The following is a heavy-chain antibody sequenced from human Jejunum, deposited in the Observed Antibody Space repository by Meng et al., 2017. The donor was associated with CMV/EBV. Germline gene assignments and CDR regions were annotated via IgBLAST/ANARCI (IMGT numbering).Heavy chain of an antibody. V-gene: IGHV1-18*01. J-gene: IGHJ4*02. Sequence: AQLVQSGGEGKKLGASVKVSCKASGYTFTNYGITWVRQAPGQGLEWMGWISAYNGNTNYAQTLQGRLTMTTDTSTSTAYMELRSLRSDDTAVYYCARVEVGITSGDYWGQGTLVTVSS. CDR1: GYTFTNYG. D-gene: IGHD1-26*01. CDR2: ISAYNGNT. CDR3: ARVEVGITSGDY.